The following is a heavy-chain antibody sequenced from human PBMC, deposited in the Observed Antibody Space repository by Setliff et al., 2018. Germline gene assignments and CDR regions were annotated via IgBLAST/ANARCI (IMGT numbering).Heavy chain of an antibody. D-gene: IGHD3-22*01. CDR1: GYSFTSHW. CDR2: IYPGDSDT. J-gene: IGHJ4*02. V-gene: IGHV5-51*01. Sequence: GESLKISCKGSGYSFTSHWIGWVRQMPGKGLEWMGIIYPGDSDTRYSPSFQGQVTISADKSISTAYLQWSSLKASDTAMYYCARVYYDSTGYRIPFDYWGQGARVTVSS. CDR3: ARVYYDSTGYRIPFDY.